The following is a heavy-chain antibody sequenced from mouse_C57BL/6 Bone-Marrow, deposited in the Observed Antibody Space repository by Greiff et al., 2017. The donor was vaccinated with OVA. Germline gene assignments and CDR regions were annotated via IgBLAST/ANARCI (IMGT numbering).Heavy chain of an antibody. CDR2: IYPGDGDT. Sequence: VKLQESGPELVKPGDSVKISCKASGYAFSSSWMNWVKQRPGKGLEWIGRIYPGDGDTNYNGKFKGKATLTADKSSSTAYMQLSSLTSEDSAVYFCARNPRQLRSFAYWGQGTLVTVSA. J-gene: IGHJ3*01. CDR1: GYAFSSSW. V-gene: IGHV1-82*01. CDR3: ARNPRQLRSFAY. D-gene: IGHD3-2*02.